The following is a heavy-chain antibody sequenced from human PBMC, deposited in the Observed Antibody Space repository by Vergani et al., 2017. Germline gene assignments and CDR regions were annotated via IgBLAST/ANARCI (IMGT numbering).Heavy chain of an antibody. V-gene: IGHV5-51*01. D-gene: IGHD2-21*01. CDR2: INPIDSKI. J-gene: IGHJ4*02. CDR1: ESSFISNE. CDR3: TGHVPCSNGDCLHCDH. Sequence: EVMLVQSGAEVTKPGESLKISCKYSESSFISNEIAWVRQMSGKGLQWMGNINPIDSKIAYSPSFQGQAIMSLDKSITTAYLQWRSLKASDTAIYYCTGHVPCSNGDCLHCDHWGQGTQVTVSS.